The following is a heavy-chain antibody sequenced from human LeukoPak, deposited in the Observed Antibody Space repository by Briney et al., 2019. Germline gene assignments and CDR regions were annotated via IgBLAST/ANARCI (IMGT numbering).Heavy chain of an antibody. CDR1: GYTFTSYA. J-gene: IGHJ6*04. Sequence: ASVKVSCKASGYTFTSYAMHWVRQAPGQRLEWMGWINAGNGNTKYSQKFQGRVTITRDTSASTAYMELSSLRSEDTAVYYCARSYHGSGSHWGMDVWGKGTTVTVSS. CDR2: INAGNGNT. D-gene: IGHD3-10*01. V-gene: IGHV1-3*01. CDR3: ARSYHGSGSHWGMDV.